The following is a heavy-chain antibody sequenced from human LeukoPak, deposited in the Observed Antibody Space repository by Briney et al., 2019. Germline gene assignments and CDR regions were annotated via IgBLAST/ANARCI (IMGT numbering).Heavy chain of an antibody. Sequence: ASLKVSCKVSGYTFTVLAMRWGRQAPGKGLEWRGGFDPDAGQTIYGRKLQGRLTMTEDTSTDTAFRGLGSLRSEDTAVYYCATQVCRGNSCYSSLDFWGQGTLVTVSS. CDR3: ATQVCRGNSCYSSLDF. CDR2: FDPDAGQT. D-gene: IGHD2-15*01. V-gene: IGHV1-24*01. CDR1: GYTFTVLA. J-gene: IGHJ4*02.